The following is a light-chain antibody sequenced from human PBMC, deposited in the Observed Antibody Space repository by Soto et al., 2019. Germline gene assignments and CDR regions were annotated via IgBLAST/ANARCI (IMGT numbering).Light chain of an antibody. J-gene: IGLJ2*01. V-gene: IGLV2-14*01. CDR2: DVT. CDR3: SSYAGSSTAL. Sequence: QSALTQPASVSGSPGQSITISCTGTSSDVGAYNYVSWYQQHPGKAPKLMIYDVTTRPSGVSNRFSGSKSGNTASLPISGLQAGDEADYYCSSYAGSSTALFGGGTKLTVL. CDR1: SSDVGAYNY.